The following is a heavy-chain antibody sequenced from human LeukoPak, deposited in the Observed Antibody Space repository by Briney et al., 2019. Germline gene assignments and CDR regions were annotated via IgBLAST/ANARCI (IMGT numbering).Heavy chain of an antibody. J-gene: IGHJ6*03. D-gene: IGHD1-26*01. Sequence: ASVKVSCKASGYNFTDYGFTWVRQAPGRGLEWMGWISTHNGNTKYAQRIEDRVTMTTDTAASTAYMELRSMRSDDTAVYFCARGLGIVGSSTVIRYYYMDVWGNGTTVTVSS. CDR3: ARGLGIVGSSTVIRYYYMDV. CDR2: ISTHNGNT. V-gene: IGHV1-18*01. CDR1: GYNFTDYG.